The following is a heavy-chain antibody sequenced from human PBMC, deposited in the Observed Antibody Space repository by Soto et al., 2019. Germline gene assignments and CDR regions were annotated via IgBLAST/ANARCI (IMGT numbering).Heavy chain of an antibody. CDR2: IYHSGTT. J-gene: IGHJ6*02. CDR3: AKEVVVVPGAIRGYGLDV. CDR1: GGSISSPNW. V-gene: IGHV4-4*02. Sequence: ASETLSLTCAVSGGSISSPNWWSWVRQSPGKGLEWIGEIYHSGTTNYNPSLKSRVTISLEKSKNQFSLKMTSVTAADTAMYYCAKEVVVVPGAIRGYGLDVWGPGTTVTVSS. D-gene: IGHD2-2*02.